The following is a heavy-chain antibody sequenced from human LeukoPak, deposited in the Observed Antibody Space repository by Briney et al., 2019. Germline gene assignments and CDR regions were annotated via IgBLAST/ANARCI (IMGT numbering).Heavy chain of an antibody. CDR1: GGSISSYY. CDR2: IYTSGSA. J-gene: IGHJ6*03. CDR3: ARDAKDIVVVPAALYYYYMDV. Sequence: PSETLSLTCTVSGGSISSYYWGWIRQPAGKGLEWIGRIYTSGSANYNPSLKSRVTMSVDTSKNQFSLKLSSVTAADTAVYYCARDAKDIVVVPAALYYYYMDVWGKGTTVTVSS. D-gene: IGHD2-2*01. V-gene: IGHV4-4*07.